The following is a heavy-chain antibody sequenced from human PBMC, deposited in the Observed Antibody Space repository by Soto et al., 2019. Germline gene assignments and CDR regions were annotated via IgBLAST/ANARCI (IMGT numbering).Heavy chain of an antibody. V-gene: IGHV1-18*01. CDR1: GYSFTIYG. CDR3: ARGDIVVVPAPMGV. Sequence: ASVKVSCKASGYSFTIYGINWVRQAPGQGLEWMGWISAYNGNTNYAQKLQGRVTMTTDTSTSTAYMELRSLRSDDTAVYYCARGDIVVVPAPMGVWGQGTTVTVSS. J-gene: IGHJ6*02. CDR2: ISAYNGNT. D-gene: IGHD2-2*01.